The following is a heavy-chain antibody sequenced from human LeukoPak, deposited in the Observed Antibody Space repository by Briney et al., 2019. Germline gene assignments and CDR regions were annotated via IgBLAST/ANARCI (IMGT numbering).Heavy chain of an antibody. J-gene: IGHJ4*01. V-gene: IGHV4-59*01. CDR2: IYYSGSA. D-gene: IGHD6-13*01. CDR3: ARANQQLSDLDY. Sequence: SETLSLTCTVSVGSLSNYNWSWIRHPPGRGLEGIGYIYYSGSANYIPSLKSRVTISADTSKNQFSLKLTSVTAADTAVYYCARANQQLSDLDYWGQGTLVTVSS. CDR1: VGSLSNYN.